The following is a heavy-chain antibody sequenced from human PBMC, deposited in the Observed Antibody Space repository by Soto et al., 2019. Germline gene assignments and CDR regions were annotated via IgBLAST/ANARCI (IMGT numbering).Heavy chain of an antibody. V-gene: IGHV4-59*08. CDR3: ARHGFGPLHGLVDV. CDR2: INYDGFS. CDR1: GGLITQYY. J-gene: IGHJ6*02. Sequence: QGQLQEAGPGVVKASETLSLTCTVSGGLITQYYFSWFRQPPGKGLEWVGSINYDGFSAYNPALKRRVTLSMDASKTQFSLMLESVTATDTAVYYCARHGFGPLHGLVDVWGPGTTVIVSS. D-gene: IGHD3-10*01.